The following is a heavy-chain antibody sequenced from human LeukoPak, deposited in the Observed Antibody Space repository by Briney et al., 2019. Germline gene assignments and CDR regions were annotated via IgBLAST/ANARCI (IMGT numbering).Heavy chain of an antibody. D-gene: IGHD3-10*01. CDR1: GFTFNRCW. J-gene: IGHJ4*02. V-gene: IGHV3-7*03. CDR3: ARELDTYYYGSGTLGY. Sequence: GGSLRLSCVVSGFTFNRCWMNWVRQAPGKGLEWVANIKQDGSEKYYVDSVKGRFTISRDNAKNSLYLQMNSLRAEDTAVYYCARELDTYYYGSGTLGYWGQGTLVTVSS. CDR2: IKQDGSEK.